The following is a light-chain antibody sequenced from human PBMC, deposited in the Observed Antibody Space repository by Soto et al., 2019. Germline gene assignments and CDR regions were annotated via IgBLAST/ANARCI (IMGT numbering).Light chain of an antibody. Sequence: EIVLTQSPATLSLSPGERATLSCRASQSVSGYLAWYHQKPGQAPRLLIYDASNRATGIPARFSGSGSGTDFTLTISSLEPEDFAVYYCQQCSKWPPKFGQGTKVEIK. CDR2: DAS. J-gene: IGKJ1*01. CDR1: QSVSGY. CDR3: QQCSKWPPK. V-gene: IGKV3-11*01.